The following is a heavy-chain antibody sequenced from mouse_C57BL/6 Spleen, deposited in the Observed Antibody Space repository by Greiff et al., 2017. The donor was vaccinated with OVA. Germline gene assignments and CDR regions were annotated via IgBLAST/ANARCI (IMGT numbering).Heavy chain of an antibody. Sequence: VQLQQSGPELVKPGASVKISCKASGYAFSSSWMNWVKQRPGKGLEWIGRIYPGDGDTNYNGKFKGKATLTADKSSSTAYMQLSSLTSEDSAVYFCAGVLPPYAMDYWGQGTSVTVSS. CDR2: IYPGDGDT. CDR3: AGVLPPYAMDY. V-gene: IGHV1-82*01. J-gene: IGHJ4*01. CDR1: GYAFSSSW.